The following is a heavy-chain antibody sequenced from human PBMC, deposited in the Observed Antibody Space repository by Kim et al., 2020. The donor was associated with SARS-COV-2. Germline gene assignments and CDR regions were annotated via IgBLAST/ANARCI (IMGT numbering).Heavy chain of an antibody. CDR2: INHSGRT. Sequence: SETLSLTCAAYGGSFSGYYWRWIRQPPGKGLEWIGEINHSGRTNYNPSLKSRVTISVDTSKNQFSLKLTSGTAADTAVYYCARRLSNTSGWGSHYCDLWGQRTLVTVSS. CDR3: ARRLSNTSGWGSHYCDL. D-gene: IGHD3-10*01. V-gene: IGHV4-34*01. CDR1: GGSFSGYY. J-gene: IGHJ4*02.